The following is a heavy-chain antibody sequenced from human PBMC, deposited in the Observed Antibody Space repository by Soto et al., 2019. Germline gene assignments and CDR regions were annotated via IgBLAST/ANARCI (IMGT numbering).Heavy chain of an antibody. CDR3: ARQDRVVAEGRWFDP. D-gene: IGHD2-15*01. Sequence: WETLSLTCTVSRYSISSGYHWAWIRQPPGKGLEWLGSVHYSGNTYYNPSLKSRLTISVDKSKNQFSLNLSSVTAADTAVYYCARQDRVVAEGRWFDPWGQGTLVTVSS. CDR2: VHYSGNT. V-gene: IGHV4-38-2*02. J-gene: IGHJ5*02. CDR1: RYSISSGYH.